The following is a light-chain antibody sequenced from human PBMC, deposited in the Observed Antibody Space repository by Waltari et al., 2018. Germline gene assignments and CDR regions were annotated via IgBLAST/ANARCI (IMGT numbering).Light chain of an antibody. J-gene: IGLJ1*01. Sequence: SYELTQPPSVSVSPGQTASITRSGDKLGDKYAGWYQQKPGQSPVRGIYQDSTRPSGIPERFSGSNSGNTATLTISGTQAMDEADYSCQAWDSSTGVFGTGTKVTVL. CDR1: KLGDKY. CDR2: QDS. V-gene: IGLV3-1*01. CDR3: QAWDSSTGV.